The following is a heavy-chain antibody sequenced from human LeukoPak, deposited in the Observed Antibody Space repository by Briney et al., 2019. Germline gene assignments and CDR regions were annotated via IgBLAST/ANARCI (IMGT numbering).Heavy chain of an antibody. Sequence: PGGSLRLSCAASGFTFSSYWMSWVRQAPGKGLEWVANIKQDGSEKYYVDSVKGRFTISRDNAKNSVYLQMNSLRAEDTAVYYCVRRVIQLWAGAFAFDIWGQGTMVTVSS. CDR1: GFTFSSYW. V-gene: IGHV3-7*01. J-gene: IGHJ3*02. D-gene: IGHD5-18*01. CDR3: VRRVIQLWAGAFAFDI. CDR2: IKQDGSEK.